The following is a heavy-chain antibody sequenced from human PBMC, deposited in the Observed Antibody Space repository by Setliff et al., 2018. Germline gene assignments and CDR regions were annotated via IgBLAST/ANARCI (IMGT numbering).Heavy chain of an antibody. CDR2: IYYTGDP. J-gene: IGHJ6*03. CDR3: ARHVGSRSRGYNYYYYYMDV. Sequence: SETLSLTCTVSGGSISSYYWSWIRQPPGKGLEWIGYIYYTGDPYYNPSLKRRFTMSVDTSRNQLSLKLTSVTAADTAVYYCARHVGSRSRGYNYYYYYMDVWGKGTTVTSP. CDR1: GGSISSYY. V-gene: IGHV4-59*04. D-gene: IGHD3-10*01.